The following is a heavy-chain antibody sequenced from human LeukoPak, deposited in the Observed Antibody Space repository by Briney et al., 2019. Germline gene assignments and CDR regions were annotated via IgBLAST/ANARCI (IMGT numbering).Heavy chain of an antibody. D-gene: IGHD6-13*01. CDR1: GGSISSYY. CDR3: ARGIRIAAADNWFDP. CDR2: IFYSGGT. Sequence: SETLSLTCTVSGGSISSYYWTWLRLPPGKGLEWIGYIFYSGGTNHNPSLKSRVTISVDTSMNHFSLKLSSVTAADTAVYYCARGIRIAAADNWFDPWGQGTLVTVSS. V-gene: IGHV4-59*01. J-gene: IGHJ5*02.